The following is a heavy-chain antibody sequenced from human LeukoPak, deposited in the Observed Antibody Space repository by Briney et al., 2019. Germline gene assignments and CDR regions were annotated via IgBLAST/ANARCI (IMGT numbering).Heavy chain of an antibody. V-gene: IGHV3-74*01. CDR1: GFTFSNFR. CDR2: IRSDGSGS. CDR3: ARASFCDGDCHLQFDY. J-gene: IGHJ4*02. Sequence: PGGSLRLSCAASGFTFSNFRMHWVRQAPGRGLVWVSRIRSDGSGSYYADSVKGRFTISRDNAKNTVYMQMNSLRAEDTAVYFCARASFCDGDCHLQFDYWGLGTLVTVSS. D-gene: IGHD2-21*02.